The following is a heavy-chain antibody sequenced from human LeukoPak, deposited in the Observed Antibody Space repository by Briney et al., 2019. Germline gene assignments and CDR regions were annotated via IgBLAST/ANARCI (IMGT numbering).Heavy chain of an antibody. Sequence: ASVKVSCKASGYTFTSYGTSWVRQAPGQGLEWMGWISAYNGNTNYAQKLQGRVTMTTDTSTSTAYMELRSLRSDDTAVYYCARDRRGYSYGYYFDYWGQGTLVTVSS. V-gene: IGHV1-18*01. J-gene: IGHJ4*02. CDR3: ARDRRGYSYGYYFDY. CDR1: GYTFTSYG. D-gene: IGHD5-18*01. CDR2: ISAYNGNT.